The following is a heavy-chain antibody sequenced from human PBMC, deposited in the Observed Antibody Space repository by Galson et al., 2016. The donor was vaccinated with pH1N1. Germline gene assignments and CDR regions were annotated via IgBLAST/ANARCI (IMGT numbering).Heavy chain of an antibody. D-gene: IGHD6-19*01. CDR2: IYPGDSHT. CDR1: GYSFSNYW. Sequence: QSGAEVKKPGESLKISCKATGYSFSNYWIGWVRQMPGKGLEWMGIIYPGDSHTRYRPTFEGQVTISVDKSTSTAYLHWSSLKASDTAKYYCARHPGGLYHSGWYIDFWGQGTLVTVSS. J-gene: IGHJ4*02. V-gene: IGHV5-51*01. CDR3: ARHPGGLYHSGWYIDF.